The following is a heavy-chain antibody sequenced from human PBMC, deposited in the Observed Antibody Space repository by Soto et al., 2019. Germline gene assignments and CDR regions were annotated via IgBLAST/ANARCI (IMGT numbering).Heavy chain of an antibody. V-gene: IGHV4-59*08. CDR3: ARLLVDYGDTWASDYYYMDV. J-gene: IGHJ6*03. Sequence: SETLSLTCTVSGGSISSYYWSWIRQPPGKGLEWIGYIYYSGSTNYNPSLKSRVTISVDTSKNQFSLKLSSVTAADTAVYYCARLLVDYGDTWASDYYYMDVWGKGTTVTVSS. CDR2: IYYSGST. D-gene: IGHD4-17*01. CDR1: GGSISSYY.